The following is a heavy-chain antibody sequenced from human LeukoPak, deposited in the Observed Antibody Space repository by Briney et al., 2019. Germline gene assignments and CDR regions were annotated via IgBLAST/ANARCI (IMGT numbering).Heavy chain of an antibody. Sequence: PSEALSLTCTVSGGSISSYYWSWIRQPPGKGLEWIGYIYYSGSTNYNPSLKSRVTISVDTSKNQFSLKLSSVTAADTAVYYCARDGYKGGYWGQGTLVTVSS. D-gene: IGHD5-24*01. CDR2: IYYSGST. CDR1: GGSISSYY. J-gene: IGHJ4*02. CDR3: ARDGYKGGY. V-gene: IGHV4-59*12.